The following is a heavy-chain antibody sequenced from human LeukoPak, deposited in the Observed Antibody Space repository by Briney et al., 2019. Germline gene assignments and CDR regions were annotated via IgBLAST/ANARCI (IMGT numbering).Heavy chain of an antibody. CDR3: AREVAAPYFDY. Sequence: GGSLRLSCAASGFTFSSYSMNWVRQAPGKGLEWVSSISSSSSYIYYADSVKGRFTISRDNAKNSLYLQMNSLRAEDTAVYYCAREVAAPYFDYWGQGTWSPSPQ. V-gene: IGHV3-21*01. J-gene: IGHJ4*02. D-gene: IGHD6-19*01. CDR1: GFTFSSYS. CDR2: ISSSSSYI.